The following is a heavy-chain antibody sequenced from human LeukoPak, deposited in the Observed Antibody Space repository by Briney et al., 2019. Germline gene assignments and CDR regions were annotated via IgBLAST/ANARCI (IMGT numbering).Heavy chain of an antibody. CDR3: STRIYDILTGPPDAFDI. V-gene: IGHV3-30*02. D-gene: IGHD3-9*01. CDR2: IWYDGSNK. CDR1: GFTFSGYG. J-gene: IGHJ3*02. Sequence: GGSLRLSCAASGFTFSGYGMHWVRQAPGKGLEWVALIWYDGSNKYYADSVKGRFTISRDNSKNTLYLQMNSLRAEDTAVYYCSTRIYDILTGPPDAFDIWGQGTMVTVSS.